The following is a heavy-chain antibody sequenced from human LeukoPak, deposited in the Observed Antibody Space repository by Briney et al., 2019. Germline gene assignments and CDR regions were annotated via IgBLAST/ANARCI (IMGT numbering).Heavy chain of an antibody. D-gene: IGHD6-13*01. CDR1: GFTFSSYG. CDR3: AKDSLYSSSWYGVNWLDP. Sequence: GRSLRLSCAASGFTFSSYGMHWVRQAPGKGLEWVAVISYDGSNTYYADSVKGRITISRDNSKNALYLQMNSLRAEDTAVYYCAKDSLYSSSWYGVNWLDPLGQGTLVTVSS. J-gene: IGHJ5*02. V-gene: IGHV3-30*18. CDR2: ISYDGSNT.